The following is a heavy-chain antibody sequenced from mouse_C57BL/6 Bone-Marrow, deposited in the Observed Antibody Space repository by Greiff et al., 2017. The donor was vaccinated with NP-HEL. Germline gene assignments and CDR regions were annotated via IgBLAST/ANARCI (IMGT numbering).Heavy chain of an antibody. D-gene: IGHD1-1*01. CDR1: GYTFTSYW. J-gene: IGHJ2*01. CDR2: IDPSDSYT. CDR3: ARRGSITTVVGY. V-gene: IGHV1-59*01. Sequence: QVQLQQPGAELVRPGTSVKLSCKASGYTFTSYWMHWVKQRPGQGLEWIGVIDPSDSYTNYNQKFKGKATLTVDTSSSTAYMQLSSLTSEDSAVYYCARRGSITTVVGYWGQGTTLTVSS.